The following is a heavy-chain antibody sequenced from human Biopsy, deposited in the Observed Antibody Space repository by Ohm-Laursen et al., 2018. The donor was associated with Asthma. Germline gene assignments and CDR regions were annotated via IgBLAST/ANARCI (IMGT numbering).Heavy chain of an antibody. J-gene: IGHJ3*02. Sequence: SSVKVSCKASGDSFSIFTYSWVRQAPGQGLEWMGGLSPMIGRANYAQKFQGRVTISADRSTSTAYMDLSSLRSEDTAVYYCARTYFDFLTGQVHDAFAMWGQGTMVTVSS. CDR2: LSPMIGRA. D-gene: IGHD3-9*01. V-gene: IGHV1-69*02. CDR3: ARTYFDFLTGQVHDAFAM. CDR1: GDSFSIFT.